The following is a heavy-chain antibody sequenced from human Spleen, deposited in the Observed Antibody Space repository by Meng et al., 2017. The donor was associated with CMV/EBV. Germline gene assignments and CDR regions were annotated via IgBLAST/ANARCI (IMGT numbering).Heavy chain of an antibody. Sequence: SISSSNLWTWVRQVPGKGLEWIGEIYHSGSTNYNPSLKSRVTISVDTSKNQFSLKLSSVTAADTAVYYCARGYCSGGSCYPSLWYFDLWGRGTLAPSPQ. CDR1: SISSSNL. CDR3: ARGYCSGGSCYPSLWYFDL. CDR2: IYHSGST. V-gene: IGHV4-4*02. D-gene: IGHD2-15*01. J-gene: IGHJ2*01.